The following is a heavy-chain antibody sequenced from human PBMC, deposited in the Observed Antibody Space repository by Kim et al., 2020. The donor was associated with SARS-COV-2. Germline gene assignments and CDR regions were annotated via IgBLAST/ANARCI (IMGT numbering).Heavy chain of an antibody. J-gene: IGHJ4*02. Sequence: KSRVTISVDTSKNQFSLKLSSVTAADMAVYYCARGLQGVWGSYRSYYFDYWGQGTLVTVSS. D-gene: IGHD3-16*02. CDR3: ARGLQGVWGSYRSYYFDY. V-gene: IGHV4-34*01.